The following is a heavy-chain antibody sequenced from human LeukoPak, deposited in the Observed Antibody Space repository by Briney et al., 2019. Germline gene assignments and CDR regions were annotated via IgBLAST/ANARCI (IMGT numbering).Heavy chain of an antibody. CDR3: ARHVAYLGRWARGSSALDY. D-gene: IGHD2-2*01. J-gene: IGHJ4*02. CDR1: GGSISSYY. Sequence: SETLSLTCTVSGGSISSYYWSWIRQPLGKGLEWIGYIYYSGSTNYNPSLKSRVTISVDTSKNQFSLKLSSVTAADTAVYYCARHVAYLGRWARGSSALDYWGQGTLVTVSS. CDR2: IYYSGST. V-gene: IGHV4-59*08.